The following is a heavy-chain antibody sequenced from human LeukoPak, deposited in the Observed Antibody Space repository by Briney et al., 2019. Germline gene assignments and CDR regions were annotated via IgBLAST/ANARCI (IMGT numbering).Heavy chain of an antibody. CDR3: ARSRIVVVPAAPHGMDV. CDR1: GGSFSGYY. D-gene: IGHD2-2*01. Sequence: SETLSLTCAVYGGSFSGYYWSWIRQPPGKGLEWIGEINHSGSTNYNPSLKSRVTISVDTSKNQFPLKLSSVTAADTAVYYCARSRIVVVPAAPHGMDVWGQGTTVTVSS. CDR2: INHSGST. V-gene: IGHV4-34*01. J-gene: IGHJ6*02.